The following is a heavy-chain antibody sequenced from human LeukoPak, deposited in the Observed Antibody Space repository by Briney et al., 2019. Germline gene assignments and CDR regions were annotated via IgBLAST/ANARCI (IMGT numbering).Heavy chain of an antibody. V-gene: IGHV3-21*01. CDR3: ARDSSLCGGDCYHFDL. CDR1: AFSLNAYN. Sequence: GGSLRLSCAASAFSLNAYNMNWVRQAPGKGLEWVSSISYTGTYIYYADSVKGRFTISRDNAKNSLYLQMNSLRAEDTAVYYCARDSSLCGGDCYHFDLWGRGTLVTVSS. J-gene: IGHJ2*01. CDR2: ISYTGTYI. D-gene: IGHD2-21*01.